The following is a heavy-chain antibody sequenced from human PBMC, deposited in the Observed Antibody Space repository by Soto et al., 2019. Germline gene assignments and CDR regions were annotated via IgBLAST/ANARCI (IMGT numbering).Heavy chain of an antibody. J-gene: IGHJ5*02. CDR2: ISYDGSNK. V-gene: IGHV3-30-3*01. Sequence: GGSLRLSCAASGFTFSSYAMHWVRQAPGKGLEWVAVISYDGSNKYYADSVKGRFTISRDNSKNTLYLQMNSLRAEDTAVYYCARDSSGYYYLFRFDPWGQGTLVTVSS. D-gene: IGHD3-22*01. CDR3: ARDSSGYYYLFRFDP. CDR1: GFTFSSYA.